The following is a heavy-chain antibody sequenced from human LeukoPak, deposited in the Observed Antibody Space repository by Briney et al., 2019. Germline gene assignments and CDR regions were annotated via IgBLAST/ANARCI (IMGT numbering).Heavy chain of an antibody. D-gene: IGHD3-3*01. Sequence: PGGSLRLSCAASGFTLSSYAMSWVRQAPGKGLEWVSAISGSGGSTYYADSVKGRFTISRDNSKNTLYLQMNSLRAEDTAVYYCAKAPPDSITIFGVNWGQGTLVTVSS. CDR1: GFTLSSYA. J-gene: IGHJ4*02. CDR2: ISGSGGST. V-gene: IGHV3-23*01. CDR3: AKAPPDSITIFGVN.